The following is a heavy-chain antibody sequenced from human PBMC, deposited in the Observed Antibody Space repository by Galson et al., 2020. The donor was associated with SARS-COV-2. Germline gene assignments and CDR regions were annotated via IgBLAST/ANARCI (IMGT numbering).Heavy chain of an antibody. CDR2: ISAYNGNT. D-gene: IGHD3-9*01. J-gene: IGHJ6*02. Sequence: ASVKVSCKASGYTFTSYGISWVRQAPGQGLEWMGWISAYNGNTNYAQKLQGRVTMTTDTSTSTAYMELRSLRSDDTAVYYCARERGKRYFDRRASPYYYGMDVWGQGTTVTVSS. CDR1: GYTFTSYG. V-gene: IGHV1-18*01. CDR3: ARERGKRYFDRRASPYYYGMDV.